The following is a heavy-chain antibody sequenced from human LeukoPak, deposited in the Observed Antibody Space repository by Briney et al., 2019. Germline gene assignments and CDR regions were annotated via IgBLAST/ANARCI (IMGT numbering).Heavy chain of an antibody. V-gene: IGHV4-38-2*02. Sequence: PSEILSLTCTVSGYSISSGYYWGWIRQPPGKGLEWIGSIYHSGSTYYNPSLKSRVTISVDTSKNQFSLKLSSVTAADTAVYYCVRVEVSGGSYYFDYWGQGTLVTVSS. CDR2: IYHSGST. CDR1: GYSISSGYY. CDR3: VRVEVSGGSYYFDY. J-gene: IGHJ4*02. D-gene: IGHD2-15*01.